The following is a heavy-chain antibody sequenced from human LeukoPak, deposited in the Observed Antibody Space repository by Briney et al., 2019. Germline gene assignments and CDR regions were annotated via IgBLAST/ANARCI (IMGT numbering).Heavy chain of an antibody. V-gene: IGHV4-34*01. D-gene: IGHD4-11*01. J-gene: IGHJ3*02. CDR2: INHSGST. CDR3: ARYRNYGRAFDI. CDR1: GGSSSGYY. Sequence: SETLSLTCAVYGGSSSGYYWSWIRQPPGKGLEWIGEINHSGSTNYNPSLKSRVTISVDTSKNQFSLKLSSVTAADTAVYYCARYRNYGRAFDIWGQGTMVTVSS.